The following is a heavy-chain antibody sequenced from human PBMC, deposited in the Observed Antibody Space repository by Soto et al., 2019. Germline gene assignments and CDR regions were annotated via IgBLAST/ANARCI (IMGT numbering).Heavy chain of an antibody. J-gene: IGHJ6*02. CDR2: IYHSGST. D-gene: IGHD3-3*01. Sequence: SETLSLTCAVSGGSISSSNWLSWVRQPPGKGLEWIGEIYHSGSTNYNPSLKSRVTISVDKSKNQFSLKLSSVTAADTAVYYCARDRLDFWSGYYPYYYYGMDVWCQGTTVTVSS. V-gene: IGHV4-4*02. CDR1: GGSISSSNW. CDR3: ARDRLDFWSGYYPYYYYGMDV.